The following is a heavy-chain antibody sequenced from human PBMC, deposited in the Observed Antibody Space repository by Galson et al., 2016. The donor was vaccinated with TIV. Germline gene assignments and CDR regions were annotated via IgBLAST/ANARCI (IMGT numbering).Heavy chain of an antibody. V-gene: IGHV5-51*03. Sequence: QSGAEVKEPGESLKISCKGSGYRFSNYWIAWVRQMPGKGLEWMGVIYPVDSDTRYSPSFQGRVTISADKSISTAYLQWNSLKASDSAIYYCARERDSGYAYYFDFWGQGTRVTVSS. CDR1: GYRFSNYW. CDR3: ARERDSGYAYYFDF. D-gene: IGHD6-25*01. CDR2: IYPVDSDT. J-gene: IGHJ4*02.